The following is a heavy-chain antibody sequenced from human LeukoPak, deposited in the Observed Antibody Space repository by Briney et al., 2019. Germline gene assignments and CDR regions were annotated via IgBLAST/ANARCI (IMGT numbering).Heavy chain of an antibody. V-gene: IGHV4-34*01. CDR2: INHSGST. CDR1: GGYFSGYY. CDR3: ARGPHTGVNYYDSSGYYY. D-gene: IGHD3-22*01. Sequence: PSETLSLTCAVYGGYFSGYYWSWLRQPPGKGLEWIGEINHSGSTNYSPSLKSRVTISVDTSKNQFSLKLSSVTAADTAVYYCARGPHTGVNYYDSSGYYYWGQGTLVTVSS. J-gene: IGHJ4*02.